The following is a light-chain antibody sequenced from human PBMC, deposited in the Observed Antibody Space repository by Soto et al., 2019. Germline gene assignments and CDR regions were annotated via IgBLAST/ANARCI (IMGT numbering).Light chain of an antibody. V-gene: IGKV3-11*01. Sequence: EIVLTQSPATLSLSPGERATLSCRASQSVSSYLAWYQQKPGQAPRLLIYDASNRATGIPARFSGSGSGTDFTLTISILEPEYFAVYYFQQRSNWPLTFGGGTKVEIK. CDR1: QSVSSY. CDR2: DAS. CDR3: QQRSNWPLT. J-gene: IGKJ4*01.